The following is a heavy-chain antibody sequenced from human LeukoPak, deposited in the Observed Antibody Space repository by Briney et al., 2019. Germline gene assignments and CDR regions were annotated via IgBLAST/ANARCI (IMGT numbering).Heavy chain of an antibody. V-gene: IGHV1-2*02. CDR2: INPNSGGT. CDR1: GYTFTGYY. CDR3: VRAGCCCARDPHGVYAFDI. Sequence: ASVKVSCKASGYTFTGYYMLWVRQAPGQRREGMGWINPNSGGTNYPQKLQGRVTITRDTSIITAHVVLGRLRSDDPAVGCCVRAGCCCARDPHGVYAFDIWGQGKMATVTA. J-gene: IGHJ3*02. D-gene: IGHD2-21*01.